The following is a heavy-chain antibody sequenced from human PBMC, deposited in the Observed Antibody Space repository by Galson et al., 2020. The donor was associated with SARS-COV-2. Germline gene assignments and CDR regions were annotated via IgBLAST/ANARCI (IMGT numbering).Heavy chain of an antibody. CDR2: IYYTGSI. V-gene: IGHV4-59*13. D-gene: IGHD1-26*01. J-gene: IGHJ4*02. CDR3: ATSPSGSYGQFDH. Sequence: WIRQPPGKGPEWIGYIYYTGSINYNPSLKSRVTISADTSKNQFSLNLRSVTAADTAVYYCATSPSGSYGQFDHWGQGTLVTVSS.